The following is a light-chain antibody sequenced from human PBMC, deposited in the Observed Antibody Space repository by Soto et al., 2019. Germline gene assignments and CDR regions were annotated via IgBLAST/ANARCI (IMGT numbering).Light chain of an antibody. CDR1: QSVSSD. J-gene: IGKJ5*01. CDR2: DAS. V-gene: IGKV3-11*01. Sequence: EIVLTQSPATLSLSPGERGTLSCRASQSVSSDLAWYQQRPGQAPRLLIHDASNRATGIPARFSGSGSGTDFTLTISSLEPEDFAVYYCQQRSTWPITFGQGTRLEIQ. CDR3: QQRSTWPIT.